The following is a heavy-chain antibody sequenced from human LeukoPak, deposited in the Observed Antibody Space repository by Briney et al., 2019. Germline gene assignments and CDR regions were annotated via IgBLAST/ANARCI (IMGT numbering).Heavy chain of an antibody. V-gene: IGHV4-39*07. CDR2: IFYSGST. D-gene: IGHD3-16*01. Sequence: SETLSLTCTVSGGSISTSNYYWGWIRQPPGKGLEWIGNIFYSGSTYYSPSLRSRVTISLDTSRNQFSLKLNSVTAADTAVYYCAKSNGYALVDIWGQGTMVTVSS. CDR3: AKSNGYALVDI. CDR1: GGSISTSNYY. J-gene: IGHJ3*02.